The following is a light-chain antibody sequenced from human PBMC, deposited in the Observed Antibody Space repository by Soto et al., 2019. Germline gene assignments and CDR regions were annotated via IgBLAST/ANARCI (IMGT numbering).Light chain of an antibody. V-gene: IGKV1-5*01. CDR3: QQYHTYSRT. Sequence: DIQMTQSPSTLSASVGDRVTITCRASQSISGTLAWYQQRPGKAPKLLMYGASSLERGVPSRFSGSGSGTEFTLTISSSQRDDFATYYCQQYHTYSRTFGQGTKVDIK. CDR1: QSISGT. CDR2: GAS. J-gene: IGKJ1*01.